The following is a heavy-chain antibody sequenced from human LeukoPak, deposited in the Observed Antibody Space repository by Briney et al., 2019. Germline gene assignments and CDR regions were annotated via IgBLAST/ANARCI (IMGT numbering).Heavy chain of an antibody. J-gene: IGHJ4*02. V-gene: IGHV1-18*01. CDR2: ISAYNGNT. Sequence: ASVKVSCKASGYTFTSYGISWVRQAPGQGLEWMGWISAYNGNTNYAQKLQGRVTMTTDTSTSTAYMELRSLRSDDTAVYYCARDVGYDSSGYGIDYWGQGTLVTVSS. D-gene: IGHD3-22*01. CDR1: GYTFTSYG. CDR3: ARDVGYDSSGYGIDY.